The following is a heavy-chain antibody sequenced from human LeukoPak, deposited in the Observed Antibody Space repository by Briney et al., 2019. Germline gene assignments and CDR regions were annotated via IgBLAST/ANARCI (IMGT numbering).Heavy chain of an antibody. D-gene: IGHD3-9*01. J-gene: IGHJ6*02. Sequence: GGSLRLSCAASGFTFSSYWMSWVRQAPGKGLEWVSAISGSGGSTYYADSVKGRFTISRDNSKNTLYLQMNSLRAEDTAVYYCAKDRLSTYYDILTGYWIYYYYYGMDVWGQGTTVTVSS. CDR1: GFTFSSYW. CDR3: AKDRLSTYYDILTGYWIYYYYYGMDV. CDR2: ISGSGGST. V-gene: IGHV3-23*01.